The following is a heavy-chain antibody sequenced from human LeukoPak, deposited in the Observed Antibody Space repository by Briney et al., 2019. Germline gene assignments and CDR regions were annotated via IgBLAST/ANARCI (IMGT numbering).Heavy chain of an antibody. Sequence: SETLSLTCAVAGVSISRSYWWSWVRRAPGKGLEWIGEIYHSGGTNYNPSLKSRVTISVDKSKNQFSLKLTSVTAADTAVYYCARDPGWSGWFNWFDPWGQGTVVTVSS. J-gene: IGHJ5*02. D-gene: IGHD6-19*01. V-gene: IGHV4-4*02. CDR3: ARDPGWSGWFNWFDP. CDR1: GVSISRSYW. CDR2: IYHSGGT.